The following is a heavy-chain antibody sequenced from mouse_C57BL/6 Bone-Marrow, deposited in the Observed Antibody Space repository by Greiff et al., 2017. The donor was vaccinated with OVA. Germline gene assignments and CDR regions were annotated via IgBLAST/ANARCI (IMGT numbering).Heavy chain of an antibody. CDR3: AREAGSSPYYIDF. Sequence: EVKLVESGGGLVKPGGSLKLSCAASGFTFSSYAMSWVRQTPEKRLEWVATISDGGSYTYYPDNVKGRFTISRDNAKNNLYLQMSHLKSEDTAMYYCAREAGSSPYYIDFWGQGTTLTVSS. CDR2: ISDGGSYT. J-gene: IGHJ2*01. D-gene: IGHD1-1*01. CDR1: GFTFSSYA. V-gene: IGHV5-4*01.